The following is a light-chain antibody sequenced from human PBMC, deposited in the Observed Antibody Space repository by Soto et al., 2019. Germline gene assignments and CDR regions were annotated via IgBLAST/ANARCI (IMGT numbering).Light chain of an antibody. V-gene: IGLV2-14*01. J-gene: IGLJ1*01. CDR2: EVS. CDR1: SSDVGGYNY. Sequence: QSVLTQPASVSGSPGQSITISCTGTSSDVGGYNYVSWYQQHPGKAPKLMIYEVSNRPSGVSNRFSGSKSGNTASLTISGLQAADEADYYCSSYTSSSTLPYVFGTGTKLTVL. CDR3: SSYTSSSTLPYV.